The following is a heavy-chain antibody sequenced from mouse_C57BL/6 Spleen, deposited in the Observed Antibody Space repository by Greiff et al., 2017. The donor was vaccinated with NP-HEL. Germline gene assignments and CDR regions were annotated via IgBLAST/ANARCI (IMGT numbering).Heavy chain of an antibody. V-gene: IGHV1-80*01. CDR2: IYPGDGDT. Sequence: VHLVESGAELVKPGASVKISCKASGYAFSSYWMNWVKQRPGKGLEWIGQIYPGDGDTNYNGKFKGKATLTADKSSSTAYMQLSSLTSEDSAVYFCASEYYGSSPFAYWGQGTLVTVSA. CDR1: GYAFSSYW. D-gene: IGHD1-1*01. J-gene: IGHJ3*01. CDR3: ASEYYGSSPFAY.